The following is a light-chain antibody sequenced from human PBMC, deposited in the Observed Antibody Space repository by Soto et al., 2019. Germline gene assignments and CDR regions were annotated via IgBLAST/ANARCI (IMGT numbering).Light chain of an antibody. CDR3: GTWGWGLRV. J-gene: IGLJ1*01. CDR1: GSGLGENT. V-gene: IGLV1-51*01. CDR2: DVF. Sequence: QSVLTQPPSVSGAPGQNVTISCSGAGSGLGENTICWYQVLPAAAPRVLIYDVFKRPSGIPDRFSGSTSGPSATLTITAVQVGDYSEYYCGTWGWGLRVFGAGTKLTVL.